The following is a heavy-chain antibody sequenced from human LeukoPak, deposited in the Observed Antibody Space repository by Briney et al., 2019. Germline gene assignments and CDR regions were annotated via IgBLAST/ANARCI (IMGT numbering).Heavy chain of an antibody. CDR3: ARADHYYDSSGYSDY. Sequence: ASVKVSCKASGYTFTGYYMHWVRQAPGQGLEWMGWINPNSGGTNYAQKFQGWVTMTRDTSISTAYMELSRLRSDDTAVYYCARADHYYDSSGYSDYWGQGALVTVSS. D-gene: IGHD3-22*01. J-gene: IGHJ4*02. CDR2: INPNSGGT. CDR1: GYTFTGYY. V-gene: IGHV1-2*04.